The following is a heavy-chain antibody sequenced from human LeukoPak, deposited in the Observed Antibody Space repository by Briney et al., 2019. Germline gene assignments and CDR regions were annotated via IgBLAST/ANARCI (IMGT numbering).Heavy chain of an antibody. J-gene: IGHJ4*02. Sequence: GASVKVSCKTSGYTFISYYMHWVRQAPGQGLEWMGIINPSGGSTSYAQKFQGRVTMTRDTSPSTVYMELSSLRSEDTAVYSCARAAPDGSTLFDYWGQGTLVTVSS. CDR1: GYTFISYY. CDR2: INPSGGST. CDR3: ARAAPDGSTLFDY. V-gene: IGHV1-46*01.